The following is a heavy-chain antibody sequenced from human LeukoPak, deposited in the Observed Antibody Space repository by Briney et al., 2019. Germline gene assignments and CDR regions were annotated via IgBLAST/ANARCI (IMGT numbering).Heavy chain of an antibody. J-gene: IGHJ4*02. V-gene: IGHV1-3*01. Sequence: GASVKVSCKASGYTFTSYAMHWVRQAPGQRLEWMGWINAGNGNTKYSQKFQGRVTITRDTSASTAYMELSSLRSEDTAVYYCAREDSSGYYYFDYWGQGTLVTDSS. CDR1: GYTFTSYA. CDR2: INAGNGNT. D-gene: IGHD6-19*01. CDR3: AREDSSGYYYFDY.